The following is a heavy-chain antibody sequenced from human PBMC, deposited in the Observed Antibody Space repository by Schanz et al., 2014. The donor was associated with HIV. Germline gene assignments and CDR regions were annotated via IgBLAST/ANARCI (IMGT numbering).Heavy chain of an antibody. V-gene: IGHV3-33*08. CDR1: GFSFSNYG. CDR3: ARDRFTMVRGVIRPPDF. J-gene: IGHJ4*02. Sequence: QVQLVESGGGVVRPGRSLRLSCAASGFSFSNYGMHWVRQAPGKGLEWVALIWYDGSNKIYADSVKGRFTISRDNSKNTLYLQMNSLRAEDTAVFYCARDRFTMVRGVIRPPDFWGQGTLVTVSS. D-gene: IGHD3-10*01. CDR2: IWYDGSNK.